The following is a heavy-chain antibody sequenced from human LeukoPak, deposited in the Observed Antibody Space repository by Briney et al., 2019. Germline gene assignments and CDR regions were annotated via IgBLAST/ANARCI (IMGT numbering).Heavy chain of an antibody. J-gene: IGHJ3*02. Sequence: PGGSLRLSCAASGFTFSSYSMNWVRQAPGKGLECVSSISSSSSYIYYADSVKGRFTISRDNSKNTLYLQMNSLRAEDTAVYYCARVSAAVDAFDIWGQGTMVTVSS. D-gene: IGHD6-13*01. CDR3: ARVSAAVDAFDI. CDR2: ISSSSSYI. CDR1: GFTFSSYS. V-gene: IGHV3-21*01.